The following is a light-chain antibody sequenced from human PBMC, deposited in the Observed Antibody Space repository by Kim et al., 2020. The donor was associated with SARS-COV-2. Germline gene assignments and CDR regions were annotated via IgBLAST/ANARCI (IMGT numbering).Light chain of an antibody. Sequence: SSELTQDPAVSVALGQTVRITCQGDSLRSYYASWYQQKPGQAPVLVMYGKNSRPSGIPDRFSGSSSGNTASLTITGAQAEDEADYYCNSRDSSGNHVVFGGGTQLTVL. CDR1: SLRSYY. CDR3: NSRDSSGNHVV. CDR2: GKN. J-gene: IGLJ2*01. V-gene: IGLV3-19*01.